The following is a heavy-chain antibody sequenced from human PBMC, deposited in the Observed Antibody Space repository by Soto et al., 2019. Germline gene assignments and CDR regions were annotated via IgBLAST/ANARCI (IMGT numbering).Heavy chain of an antibody. J-gene: IGHJ4*01. CDR1: GFTFSDYY. V-gene: IGHV3-11*01. CDR3: ARDESDILTGWLSDY. Sequence: QVQLVESGGGLVKPGGSLRLSCAASGFTFSDYYMSWVRQAPGKGLEWISFISSSDSTTYYADSVKGRFTISRDNAKNSLYLQMNSLRAEDTAVYYCARDESDILTGWLSDYWGHGTLVTVSS. CDR2: ISSSDSTT. D-gene: IGHD3-9*01.